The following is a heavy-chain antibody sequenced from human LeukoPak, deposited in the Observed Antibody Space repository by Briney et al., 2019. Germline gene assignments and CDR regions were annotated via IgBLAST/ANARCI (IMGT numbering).Heavy chain of an antibody. V-gene: IGHV3-7*01. J-gene: IGHJ4*02. D-gene: IGHD2/OR15-2a*01. Sequence: PGGSLRLSCTVSGFTFSSHWMSWVRLAPGKGLEWVANINPDGNDKQYVDSVRGRFTISRDNAKNSLYLQMNSLRAEDTAVYYCIPANRGPSPLSDYWGQGTLVTVSS. CDR2: INPDGNDK. CDR3: IPANRGPSPLSDY. CDR1: GFTFSSHW.